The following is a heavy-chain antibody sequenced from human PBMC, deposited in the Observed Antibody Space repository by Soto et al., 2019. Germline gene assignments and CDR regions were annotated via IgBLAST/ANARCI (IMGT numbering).Heavy chain of an antibody. CDR1: GFTFSDYY. V-gene: IGHV3-11*01. D-gene: IGHD2-2*02. J-gene: IGHJ4*02. CDR3: ARRYCSSTSCHKYFLDY. CDR2: ISSSGSTI. Sequence: GGSLRLSCAASGFTFSDYYMSWIRQAPGKGLEWVSYISSSGSTIYYADSVKGRFTISRDNAKNSLYLQMNSLRAEDTAVYYCARRYCSSTSCHKYFLDYWGQGTLVTVSS.